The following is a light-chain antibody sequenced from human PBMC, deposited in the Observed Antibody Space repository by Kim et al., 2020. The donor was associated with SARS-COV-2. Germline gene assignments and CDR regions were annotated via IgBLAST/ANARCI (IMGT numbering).Light chain of an antibody. CDR1: QSISSW. CDR3: KQYKSYPLT. Sequence: DIQMTQSPSTLSASVGDRVTITCRASQSISSWLAWYQQKPGKAPKLLIYKASSLESGVPSRFSGSGSGTEFTLTISSLQPDDFATYYCKQYKSYPLTFGQGTKVDIK. V-gene: IGKV1-5*03. CDR2: KAS. J-gene: IGKJ1*01.